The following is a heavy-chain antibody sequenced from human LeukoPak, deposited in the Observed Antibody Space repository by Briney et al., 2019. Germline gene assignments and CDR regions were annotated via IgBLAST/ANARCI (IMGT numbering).Heavy chain of an antibody. V-gene: IGHV1-69*05. J-gene: IGHJ4*02. CDR1: GGTFSSYA. CDR3: ARADYGYCTNGVCYAFDY. CDR2: INPIFGTA. D-gene: IGHD2-8*01. Sequence: SVKVSCKAPGGTFSSYAISWVLQAPGQGLEWMGGINPIFGTANYAQKFQGRVTITTDGSTSTAYMELSSLRSEDTAVYYCARADYGYCTNGVCYAFDYWGQGTLVTVSS.